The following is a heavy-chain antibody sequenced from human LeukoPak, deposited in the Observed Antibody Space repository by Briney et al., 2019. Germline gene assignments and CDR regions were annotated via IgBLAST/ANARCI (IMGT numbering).Heavy chain of an antibody. Sequence: SETLSLTCAVSGGSISSGGYSWSWIRQPPGKGLEWIGYIYHSGSTYYNPSLKSRVTISVDRSKNQFSLKLSSVTAADTAVYYCARGYCSSTSCYFDYWGQGTLVTVSS. D-gene: IGHD2-2*01. V-gene: IGHV4-30-2*01. J-gene: IGHJ4*02. CDR3: ARGYCSSTSCYFDY. CDR1: GGSISSGGYS. CDR2: IYHSGST.